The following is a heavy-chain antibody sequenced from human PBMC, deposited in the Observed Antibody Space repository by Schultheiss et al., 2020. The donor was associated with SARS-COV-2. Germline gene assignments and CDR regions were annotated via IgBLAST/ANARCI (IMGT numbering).Heavy chain of an antibody. CDR3: TTDGFGELRYYYYGMDV. Sequence: GESLKISCAASGFTFSNAWMSWVRQAPGKGLEWVGRIKSKTDGGTTDYAAPVKGRFTISRDDSKNTLYLQMNSLKTEDTAVYYCTTDGFGELRYYYYGMDVWGQGTTVTVSS. D-gene: IGHD3-10*01. CDR1: GFTFSNAW. CDR2: IKSKTDGGTT. J-gene: IGHJ6*02. V-gene: IGHV3-15*01.